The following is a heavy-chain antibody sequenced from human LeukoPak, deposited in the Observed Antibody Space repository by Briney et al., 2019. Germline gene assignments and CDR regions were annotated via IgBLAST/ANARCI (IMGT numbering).Heavy chain of an antibody. CDR1: GFTFSSFD. D-gene: IGHD1-1*01. Sequence: GGSLRLSCAASGFTFSSFDMHWVRQPTGQGLEWVSTIGTASDTYYPGSVEGRFSLSRDNAKNSLYLQMNSLTAGDTAVYYCARGPPRGKYYYMDVWGKGTTVTVSS. J-gene: IGHJ6*03. V-gene: IGHV3-13*01. CDR3: ARGPPRGKYYYMDV. CDR2: IGTASDT.